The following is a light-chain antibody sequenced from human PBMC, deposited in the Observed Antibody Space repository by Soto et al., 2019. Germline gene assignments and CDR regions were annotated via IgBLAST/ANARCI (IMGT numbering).Light chain of an antibody. CDR2: DAS. CDR1: QTISTL. CDR3: QQHNSYLIT. J-gene: IGKJ5*01. V-gene: IGKV1-5*01. Sequence: DIQVAQSPPTLSASVGDRVTITCRASQTISTLMAWYQQKPGKAPKLLVYDASTLPSGVASRFSGSGSGTEFTLIISGLQPDYFATYYCQQHNSYLITFGQGTRLEI.